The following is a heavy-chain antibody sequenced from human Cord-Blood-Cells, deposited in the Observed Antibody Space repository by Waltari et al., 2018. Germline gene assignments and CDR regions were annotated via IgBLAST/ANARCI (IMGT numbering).Heavy chain of an antibody. Sequence: QVQLQQWGAGLLKPSETLSLTRAVYGGSFSGYYWSWIRQPPGKGLEWIGEINHSGSTNYNPSLKSRVTISVDTSKNQFSLKLSSVTAADTAVYYCARATSWGWGAFDIWGQGTMVTVSS. V-gene: IGHV4-34*01. CDR3: ARATSWGWGAFDI. CDR1: GGSFSGYY. D-gene: IGHD3-16*01. CDR2: INHSGST. J-gene: IGHJ3*02.